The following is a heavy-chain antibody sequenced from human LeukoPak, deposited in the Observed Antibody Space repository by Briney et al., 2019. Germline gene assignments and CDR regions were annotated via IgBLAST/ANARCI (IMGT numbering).Heavy chain of an antibody. Sequence: SVKVSCKASGGTFSSYAISWVRQAPGQGLEWMGGIIPIFGTANYAQKFQGRVTITADESTSTAYMELSSLRSEDTAVYYCARDDDYYDSSGYYYSAFDIWGQRTMVTVSS. V-gene: IGHV1-69*13. J-gene: IGHJ3*02. CDR3: ARDDDYYDSSGYYYSAFDI. CDR2: IIPIFGTA. CDR1: GGTFSSYA. D-gene: IGHD3-22*01.